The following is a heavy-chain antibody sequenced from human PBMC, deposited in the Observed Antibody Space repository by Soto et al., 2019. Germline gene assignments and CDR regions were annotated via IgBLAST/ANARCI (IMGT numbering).Heavy chain of an antibody. V-gene: IGHV1-3*01. J-gene: IGHJ2*01. Sequence: ASVKVSCKASGYTFTSYAMHWVRQAPGQRLEWMGWINAGNGNTKYSQKFQGRVTITRDTSASTAYMELSSLRAEDTAVYYCAKGPCGGDCRWYFDLWGRGTLVTVSS. CDR1: GYTFTSYA. D-gene: IGHD2-21*02. CDR2: INAGNGNT. CDR3: AKGPCGGDCRWYFDL.